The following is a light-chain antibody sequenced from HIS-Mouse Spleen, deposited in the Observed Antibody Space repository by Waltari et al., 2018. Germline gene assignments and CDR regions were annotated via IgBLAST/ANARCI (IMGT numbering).Light chain of an antibody. Sequence: QSALTQPASVSGSPGQSITISCTGTSSDVGSYNLVSWYQQHPGKAPKLMIYEGSNRTSGVSNRFSGSKSGNTASLTLSGLQAEDEADYYCCSYAGSSTLVFGGGTKLTVL. CDR1: SSDVGSYNL. J-gene: IGLJ2*01. CDR2: EGS. CDR3: CSYAGSSTLV. V-gene: IGLV2-23*01.